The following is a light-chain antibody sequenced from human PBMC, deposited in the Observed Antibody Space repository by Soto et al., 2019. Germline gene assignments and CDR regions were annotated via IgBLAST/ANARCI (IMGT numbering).Light chain of an antibody. J-gene: IGLJ1*01. Sequence: QSALTQPASVSGSPEKSTTSSCTETGMDFGGFNYVSWYQQHPGKSPKLMIYEASIRPSGVSNRFTGSKSGNTASLTISGLQAEDEADYYCSSYTSSSIDYVFGTGTKLTVL. V-gene: IGLV2-14*01. CDR2: EAS. CDR3: SSYTSSSIDYV. CDR1: GMDFGGFNY.